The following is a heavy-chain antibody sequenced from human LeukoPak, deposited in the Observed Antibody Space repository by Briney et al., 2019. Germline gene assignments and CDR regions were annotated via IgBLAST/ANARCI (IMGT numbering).Heavy chain of an antibody. CDR1: GGSISSYY. Sequence: SETLSLTCTASGGSISSYYWSWIRQPPGKGLEWIGYIYYSGSTNYNPSLKSRVTISVDTSKNQFSLKLSSVTAADTAVYYCAGSSDCSSTSCFEFYGMDVWGQGTTVTVSS. CDR2: IYYSGST. D-gene: IGHD2-2*01. J-gene: IGHJ6*02. V-gene: IGHV4-59*01. CDR3: AGSSDCSSTSCFEFYGMDV.